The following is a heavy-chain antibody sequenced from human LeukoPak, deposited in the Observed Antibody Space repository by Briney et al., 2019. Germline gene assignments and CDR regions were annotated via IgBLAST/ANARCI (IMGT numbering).Heavy chain of an antibody. CDR1: GYTFTSYD. CDR2: MNPNSGNT. V-gene: IGHV1-8*01. Sequence: GASVKVSCKASGYTFTSYDINWVRQATGQGLEWMGWMNPNSGNTGYAQRFQGRVTMARDTSRSTAYMELSSLGSEDTAVYYCTRGRGGTIDRGYMDYWGQGSLVTVSS. D-gene: IGHD1-1*01. J-gene: IGHJ4*02. CDR3: TRGRGGTIDRGYMDY.